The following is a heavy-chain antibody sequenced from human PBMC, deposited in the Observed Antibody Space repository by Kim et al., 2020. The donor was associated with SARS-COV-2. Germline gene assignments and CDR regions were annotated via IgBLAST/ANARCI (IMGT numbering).Heavy chain of an antibody. J-gene: IGHJ4*02. CDR2: IFYNSQET. Sequence: GGSLRLSCAASGLAFDTYAMSWVRQAPGKGLEWVSAIFYNSQETYYADSVRGRFTISRDNSKNRMYLQMDNLRVDDAAVYYCVTAAQIVDPDRNYWGQGTLVTVS. CDR1: GLAFDTYA. CDR3: VTAAQIVDPDRNY. V-gene: IGHV3-23*01. D-gene: IGHD3-22*01.